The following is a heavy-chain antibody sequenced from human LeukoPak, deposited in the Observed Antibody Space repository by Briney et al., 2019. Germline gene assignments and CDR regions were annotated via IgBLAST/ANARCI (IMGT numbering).Heavy chain of an antibody. CDR1: GFTFSSYG. CDR3: ARTTRAMVANFDY. J-gene: IGHJ4*02. V-gene: IGHV3-33*01. D-gene: IGHD5-18*01. CDR2: IWYDGSNK. Sequence: GRSLRLSCAASGFTFSSYGMHWVRQAPGKGLEWVVVIWYDGSNKYYADSVKGRFTISRDNSKNTLYLQMNSLRAEDTAVYYCARTTRAMVANFDYWGQGTLVTVSS.